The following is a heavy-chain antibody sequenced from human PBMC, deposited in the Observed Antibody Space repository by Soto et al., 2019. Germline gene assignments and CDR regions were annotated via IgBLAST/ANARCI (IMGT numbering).Heavy chain of an antibody. CDR3: AKALVGWITFGPFDY. J-gene: IGHJ4*02. D-gene: IGHD3-16*01. CDR1: GFTFSSYA. Sequence: PGGSLRLSCAASGFTFSSYAMSWVRQAPGKGLEWVSAISGSGGSTYYADSVKGRFTISRDNSKNTLYLQMNSLRAEDTAVYYCAKALVGWITFGPFDYWGQGTLVTVSS. CDR2: ISGSGGST. V-gene: IGHV3-23*01.